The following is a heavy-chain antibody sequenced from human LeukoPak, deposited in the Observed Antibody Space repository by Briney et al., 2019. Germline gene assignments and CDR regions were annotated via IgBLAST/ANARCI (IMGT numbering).Heavy chain of an antibody. CDR2: INPNSGGT. D-gene: IGHD6-13*01. CDR1: GYTFIGYY. V-gene: IGHV1-2*02. CDR3: ARVQQLVGNDAFDI. J-gene: IGHJ3*02. Sequence: ASVKVSCKASGYTFIGYYMHWVRQAPGQGLEWMGWINPNSGGTNYAQKFQGRLTMTRDTSTSTVYMELSSLRSEDTAVYYCARVQQLVGNDAFDIWGQGTMVTVSS.